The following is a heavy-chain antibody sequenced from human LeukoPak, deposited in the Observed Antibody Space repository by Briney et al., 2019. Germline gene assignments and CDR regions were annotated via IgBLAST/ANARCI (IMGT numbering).Heavy chain of an antibody. Sequence: PGGSLRLSCAASGFTVSSNYMSWVRQAPGKGLEWISVIYSGGDTYYADSVKGRFTISRDNSKSTLYLQMNSLRAEDTAVYYCARVRGQMVPIWGQGTLVTVSS. CDR2: IYSGGDT. V-gene: IGHV3-66*01. D-gene: IGHD3-10*01. J-gene: IGHJ4*02. CDR1: GFTVSSNY. CDR3: ARVRGQMVPI.